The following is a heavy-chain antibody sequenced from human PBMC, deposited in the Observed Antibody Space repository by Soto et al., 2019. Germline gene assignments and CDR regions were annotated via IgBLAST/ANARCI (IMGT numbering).Heavy chain of an antibody. CDR3: ARGRRXFGETAAPYYYYYGMDV. J-gene: IGHJ6*02. V-gene: IGHV1-8*01. Sequence: ASVKVSCKASGYTFTSYDINWVRQATGQGLEWMGWMNPNSGNTGYAQKFQGRVTMTRNTSITTAYMELSSLRSEDTAVYYCARGRRXFGETAAPYYYYYGMDVWGQGTTVTVSS. CDR1: GYTFTSYD. D-gene: IGHD3-10*01. CDR2: MNPNSGNT.